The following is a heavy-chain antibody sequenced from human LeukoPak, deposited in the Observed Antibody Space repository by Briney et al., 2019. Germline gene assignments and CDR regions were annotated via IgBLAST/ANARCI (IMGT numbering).Heavy chain of an antibody. CDR3: ARGVTTVNSFDM. Sequence: GGPLRLFCGPSGFPFSSYSVHWVRQSPGKGVEWVSYISSSSSTIYYADSVEGRFTISKDNTKNALYLQMNSRRDGDMFGYYCARGVTTVNSFDMWGQGRMVTFS. CDR1: GFPFSSYS. D-gene: IGHD4-17*01. V-gene: IGHV3-48*02. J-gene: IGHJ3*02. CDR2: ISSSSSTI.